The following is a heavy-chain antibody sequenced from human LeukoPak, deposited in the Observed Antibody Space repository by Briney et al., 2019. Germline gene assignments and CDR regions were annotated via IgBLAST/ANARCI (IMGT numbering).Heavy chain of an antibody. J-gene: IGHJ5*02. Sequence: PGGSLRLSCGASGFTISSFWMTWVRQAPGKGLEGVANIKQDGSKKYYVDSVKGRFTISRDNAKNLLYLQMNSLRAEDTAVYYCAAYSSSSGWLDPWGQGTLVTVSS. D-gene: IGHD6-6*01. CDR2: IKQDGSKK. CDR1: GFTISSFW. CDR3: AAYSSSSGWLDP. V-gene: IGHV3-7*05.